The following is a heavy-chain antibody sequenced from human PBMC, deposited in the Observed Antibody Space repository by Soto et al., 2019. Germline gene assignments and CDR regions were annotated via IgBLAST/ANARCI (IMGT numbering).Heavy chain of an antibody. CDR1: GFTFDDYA. CDR2: INWNSGSI. J-gene: IGHJ1*01. Sequence: EVQLVESGGGLVQPGRSLRLSGAASGFTFDDYAMHWVRQVPGKGLEWVSGINWNSGSIGNADSVKGRFAISRDNAKNSLHLQMNSLRAEDTAFYYCVKDESINWYSGHFRHWGQGTLVTVSS. CDR3: VKDESINWYSGHFRH. V-gene: IGHV3-9*01. D-gene: IGHD6-13*01.